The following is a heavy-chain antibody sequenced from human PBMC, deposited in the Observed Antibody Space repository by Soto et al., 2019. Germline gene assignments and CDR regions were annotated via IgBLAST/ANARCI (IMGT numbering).Heavy chain of an antibody. CDR1: GDSVSSNSAA. D-gene: IGHD1-7*01. J-gene: IGHJ6*03. CDR3: AGTSSHQWYYMDV. V-gene: IGHV6-1*01. CDR2: TYYWSRLYN. Sequence: SQTLSLTCAISGDSVSSNSAAWNWIRLSPSRGFEWLARTYYWSRLYNDYAVSVRSRITVNPDTSKNQFSLQLTSVTPEDTAVYYCAGTSSHQWYYMDVWGKGTTVTVSS.